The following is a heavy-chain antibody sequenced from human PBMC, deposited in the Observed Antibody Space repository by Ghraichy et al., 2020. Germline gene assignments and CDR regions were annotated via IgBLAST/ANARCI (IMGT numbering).Heavy chain of an antibody. CDR3: ARDSLGYYDSSGAVGAFDI. J-gene: IGHJ3*02. Sequence: GSLRLSCAASGFTFSSYSMNWVRQAPGKGLEWVSYISSSSSTIYYADSVKGRFTISRDNAKNSLYLQMNSLRDEDTAVYYCARDSLGYYDSSGAVGAFDIWGQGTMVTVSS. CDR2: ISSSSSTI. CDR1: GFTFSSYS. V-gene: IGHV3-48*02. D-gene: IGHD3-22*01.